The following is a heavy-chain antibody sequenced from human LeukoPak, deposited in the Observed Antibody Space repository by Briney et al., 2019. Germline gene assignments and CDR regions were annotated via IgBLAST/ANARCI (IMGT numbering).Heavy chain of an antibody. CDR2: INHSGST. D-gene: IGHD6-13*01. J-gene: IGHJ3*02. CDR1: GGSFSGYY. Sequence: SETLSLTCVVYGGSFSGYYWSWIRQPPGKGLEWIGEINHSGSTNYNPSLKSRVAISVDTSKNQFSLKLSSVTAADTAVYYCARRGIAAAGRGSAFDIWGQGTMVTVSS. V-gene: IGHV4-34*01. CDR3: ARRGIAAAGRGSAFDI.